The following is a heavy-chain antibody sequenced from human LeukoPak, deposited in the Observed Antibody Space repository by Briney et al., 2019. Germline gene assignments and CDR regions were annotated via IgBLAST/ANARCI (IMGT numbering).Heavy chain of an antibody. Sequence: GASVKVSCKASGYTFTSYGISWVRQAPGQGLEWMGWISAYNGNTNYAQKLQGRVTMTTDTSTSTAYMELRSLRSDDTAVYYRARAKRTVTTLSGNWFDPWGQGTLVTVSS. CDR3: ARAKRTVTTLSGNWFDP. J-gene: IGHJ5*02. CDR1: GYTFTSYG. D-gene: IGHD4-17*01. CDR2: ISAYNGNT. V-gene: IGHV1-18*01.